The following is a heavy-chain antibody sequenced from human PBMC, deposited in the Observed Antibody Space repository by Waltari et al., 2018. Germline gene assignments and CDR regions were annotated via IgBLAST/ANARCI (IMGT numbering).Heavy chain of an antibody. Sequence: QVQLQESGPGLVKPSETLSLTCTVSGGSISSHYWSWIRQPPGRGLEWIGYIYYSGSTNYNPSLKSRVTISIDTAKNQFSLKLSSVTAADTAVYYCARFLGSGSYYSPDAFDIWGQGTMVTVSS. CDR1: GGSISSHY. CDR3: ARFLGSGSYYSPDAFDI. D-gene: IGHD3-10*01. CDR2: IYYSGST. J-gene: IGHJ3*02. V-gene: IGHV4-59*11.